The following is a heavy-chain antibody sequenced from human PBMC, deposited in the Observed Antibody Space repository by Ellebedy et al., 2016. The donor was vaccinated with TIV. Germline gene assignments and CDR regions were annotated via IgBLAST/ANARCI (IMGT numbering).Heavy chain of an antibody. CDR1: GFTFSNYG. CDR3: AKGRGGGSDSSAPRYYFDY. V-gene: IGHV3-23*01. J-gene: IGHJ4*02. Sequence: GESLKISCSASGFTFSNYGMSWVRQAPGKGLECVSSVNGRGSTTYYADSVKGRLTISRDNSKRTLFLQMNSLRAEDTALYYCAKGRGGGSDSSAPRYYFDYWGLGTLVTVSS. D-gene: IGHD3-22*01. CDR2: VNGRGSTT.